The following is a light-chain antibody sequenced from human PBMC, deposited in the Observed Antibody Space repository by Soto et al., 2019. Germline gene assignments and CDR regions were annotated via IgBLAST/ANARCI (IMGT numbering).Light chain of an antibody. V-gene: IGKV3-20*01. CDR3: QQYGSSPYT. Sequence: EIVLTQSPGTLSLSPGERATLSCRASQSVSSSYLAWYQQKPGQAPRLLIYGASSRATGIPDRFSGSGSGTAFTLTISRLAPEDFAVYYCQQYGSSPYTFGQGTKLEIK. CDR1: QSVSSSY. CDR2: GAS. J-gene: IGKJ2*01.